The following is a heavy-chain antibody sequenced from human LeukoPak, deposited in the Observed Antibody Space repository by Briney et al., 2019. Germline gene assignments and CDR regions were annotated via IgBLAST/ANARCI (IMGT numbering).Heavy chain of an antibody. D-gene: IGHD5/OR15-5a*01. V-gene: IGHV4-39*01. CDR2: IYYSGST. J-gene: IGHJ4*02. CDR1: GGFISSSSYY. Sequence: SETLSLTCTVSGGFISSSSYYWGWIRQPPGKGLEWIGSIYYSGSTYYNPSLKSRVTISVDTSKNQFSLKLSSVTAADTAVYYCAGGLRDYYFDYWGQGTLVTVSS. CDR3: AGGLRDYYFDY.